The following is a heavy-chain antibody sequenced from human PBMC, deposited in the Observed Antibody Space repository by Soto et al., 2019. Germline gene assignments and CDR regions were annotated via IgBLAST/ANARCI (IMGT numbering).Heavy chain of an antibody. D-gene: IGHD6-19*01. CDR3: ARWAVSGSQRFDY. Sequence: QLQLQESGPGLVKPSETLSLTCTVSGGSISSTNYFWGWIRQPPGKGLEWIGNIYYSGNTYHNPHLKSRVPISVDTSKNQFSLKLKSVTAADTAVYYCARWAVSGSQRFDYWGQGTLVTVSS. V-gene: IGHV4-39*01. CDR1: GGSISSTNYF. CDR2: IYYSGNT. J-gene: IGHJ4*02.